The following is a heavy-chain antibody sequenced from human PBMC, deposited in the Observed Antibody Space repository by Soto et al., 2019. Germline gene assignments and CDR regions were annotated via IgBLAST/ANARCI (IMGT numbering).Heavy chain of an antibody. CDR1: GFTFSSYG. Sequence: QVQLVESGGGVVQPGRSLRLSCAASGFTFSSYGMHWVRQAPGKGLEWVAVIWYDGSNKYYVDSVKGRFTISRDNSKNTLYLQMNSLRAEDTAVYYCARGPSSLTRFDYWGQGTLVTVSS. V-gene: IGHV3-30*19. CDR2: IWYDGSNK. CDR3: ARGPSSLTRFDY. J-gene: IGHJ4*02. D-gene: IGHD2-2*01.